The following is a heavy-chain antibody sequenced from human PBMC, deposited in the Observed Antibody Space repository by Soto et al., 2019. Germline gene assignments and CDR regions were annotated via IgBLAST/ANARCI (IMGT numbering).Heavy chain of an antibody. V-gene: IGHV3-66*01. CDR1: GFTVSSNY. D-gene: IGHD3-10*01. J-gene: IGHJ1*01. CDR2: IYSGGTT. CDR3: ARDGITMVRGVIMAEYFQY. Sequence: EVQLVESGGGLVQPGGSLGLSCAASGFTVSSNYMSWVRQAPGKGLEWVSVIYSGGTTYYTDSVKGRFTISRDNSKNTLYLQMNSLRAEDTAVYYCARDGITMVRGVIMAEYFQYWGQGTLVTVSS.